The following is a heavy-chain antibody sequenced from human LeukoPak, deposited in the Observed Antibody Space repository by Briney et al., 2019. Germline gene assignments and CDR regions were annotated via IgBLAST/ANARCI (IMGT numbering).Heavy chain of an antibody. CDR3: ARHIGGGIEDMDV. Sequence: SETLSLTCTVSGGSIGTYYWSWIRQSPGKGLEWIGYIYVTGGTRYNPYLQSRVTISVDTSRNQFFLKMSSVTAADTAVYYCARHIGGGIEDMDVWGKGTKVTVSS. J-gene: IGHJ6*03. CDR2: IYVTGGT. V-gene: IGHV4-59*08. D-gene: IGHD3-16*02. CDR1: GGSIGTYY.